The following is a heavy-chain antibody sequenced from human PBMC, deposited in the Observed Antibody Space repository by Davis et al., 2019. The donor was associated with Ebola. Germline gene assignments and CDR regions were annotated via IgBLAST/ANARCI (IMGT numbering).Heavy chain of an antibody. D-gene: IGHD5-18*01. J-gene: IGHJ4*02. CDR2: INHSGST. Sequence: SETLSLTCAVYGGSFSGYYWSWIRQPPGKGLEWIGEINHSGSTNYNPSLKSRVTISVDTSKNQFSLKLSSVTAADTDVYYCARRRGIQLWNPRFDYWGQGTLVTVSS. CDR1: GGSFSGYY. V-gene: IGHV4-34*01. CDR3: ARRRGIQLWNPRFDY.